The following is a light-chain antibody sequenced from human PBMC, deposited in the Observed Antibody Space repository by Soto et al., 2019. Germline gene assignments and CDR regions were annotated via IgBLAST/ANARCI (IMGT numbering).Light chain of an antibody. V-gene: IGKV1-39*01. CDR2: AAS. Sequence: DIRLSNPPYSLWPSLGESFPIIFRASQSVSTRLAWYQQKPGKAPKLLIYAASSLQSGVPSRFSGSGSGTDFTLTISRLQPEDFATYYCQQCYSTSWTFGQGTNVDI. J-gene: IGKJ1*01. CDR3: QQCYSTSWT. CDR1: QSVSTR.